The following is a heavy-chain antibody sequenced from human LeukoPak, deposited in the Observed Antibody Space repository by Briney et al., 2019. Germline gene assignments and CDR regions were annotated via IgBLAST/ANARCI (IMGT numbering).Heavy chain of an antibody. CDR2: ISWNSGSI. D-gene: IGHD6-19*01. Sequence: GGSLRLSCAASGFTFDDYAMHWVRQAPGKGLEWVSGISWNSGSIGYADSVKGRFTISRDNAKNSLYLQMNSLRAEDMALYYCAKATYSSGWETYFDIWGQGTMVTVSS. CDR3: AKATYSSGWETYFDI. J-gene: IGHJ3*02. CDR1: GFTFDDYA. V-gene: IGHV3-9*03.